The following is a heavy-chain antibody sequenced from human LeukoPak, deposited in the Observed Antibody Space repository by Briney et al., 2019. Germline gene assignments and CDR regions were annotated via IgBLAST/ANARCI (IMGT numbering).Heavy chain of an antibody. J-gene: IGHJ5*02. CDR2: INHSGST. D-gene: IGHD1-1*01. CDR1: GGSFSGYY. CDR3: ARELVKANWFDP. V-gene: IGHV4-34*01. Sequence: PSDTLSLTCAVYGGSFSGYYWSWIRQPPGKGLEWIGEINHSGSTNYNPSLKSRVTISVDTSKNQFSLKLSSVTAADTAVYYCARELVKANWFDPWGQGTLVTVSS.